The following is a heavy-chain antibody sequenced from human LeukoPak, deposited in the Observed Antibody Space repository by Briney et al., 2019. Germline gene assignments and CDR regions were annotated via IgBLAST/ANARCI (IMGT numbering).Heavy chain of an antibody. D-gene: IGHD2-2*01. J-gene: IGHJ5*02. CDR2: INPNSGGT. CDR3: ARDWEYCSSTSCYAAENWFDP. CDR1: GYTFTGYY. Sequence: ASVKVSCKASGYTFTGYYMHWVRQAPGQGLEWMGWINPNSGGTNYAQKFQGRVTMTRDTSISTAYMELSRLRSDDTAVCYCARDWEYCSSTSCYAAENWFDPWGQGTLVTVSS. V-gene: IGHV1-2*02.